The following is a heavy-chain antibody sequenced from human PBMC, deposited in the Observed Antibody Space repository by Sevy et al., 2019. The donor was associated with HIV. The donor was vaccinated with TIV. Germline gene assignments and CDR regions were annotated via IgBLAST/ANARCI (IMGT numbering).Heavy chain of an antibody. V-gene: IGHV6-1*01. CDR3: ARGDELNAYDYGMDV. CDR2: TYYRSKWYS. Sequence: SQTLSLTCAISGDSVSSSSAAWNWFRQSPSRGLEWLGRTYYRSKWYSDYEVSVKGRVTINPDTSKNQFSLHLESVTPEDTAVYFCARGDELNAYDYGMDVWGQGTTVTVSS. CDR1: GDSVSSSSAA. J-gene: IGHJ6*02. D-gene: IGHD1-7*01.